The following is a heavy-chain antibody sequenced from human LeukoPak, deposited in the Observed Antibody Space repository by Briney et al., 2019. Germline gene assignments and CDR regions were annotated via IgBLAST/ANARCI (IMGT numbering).Heavy chain of an antibody. CDR3: ASTLITMVRGVFYTRYYFDY. D-gene: IGHD3-10*01. CDR1: GGTFSSYA. V-gene: IGHV1-69*01. Sequence: SVKVSCKASGGTFSSYAISWVRQAPRQGLEWMGGIIPIFGTANYAQKFQGRVTITADESTSTAYMELSSLRSEDTAVYYCASTLITMVRGVFYTRYYFDYWGQGTLVTVSS. J-gene: IGHJ4*02. CDR2: IIPIFGTA.